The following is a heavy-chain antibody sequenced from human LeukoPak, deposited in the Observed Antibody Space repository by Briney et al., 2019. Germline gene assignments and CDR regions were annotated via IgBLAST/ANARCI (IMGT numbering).Heavy chain of an antibody. CDR2: INPNSGGT. D-gene: IGHD3-22*01. V-gene: IGHV1-2*02. CDR3: ALQGYYYDSSGYYPFDY. Sequence: GASVKVSCKASGYTFTGYYMYWVRQAPGQGLEWMGWINPNSGGTNYAQKFQGRVTMTRDTSISTAYMELSRLRSDDTAVYYCALQGYYYDSSGYYPFDYWGQGTLVTVSS. J-gene: IGHJ4*02. CDR1: GYTFTGYY.